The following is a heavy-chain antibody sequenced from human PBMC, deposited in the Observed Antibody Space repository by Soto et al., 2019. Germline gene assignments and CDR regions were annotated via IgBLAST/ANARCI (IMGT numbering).Heavy chain of an antibody. CDR2: INANNGGT. V-gene: IGHV1-2*02. J-gene: IGHJ4*02. CDR3: ARGEGSDSSVTPGY. CDR1: GYTFTGYY. D-gene: IGHD3-22*01. Sequence: ALVKVSCKASGYTFTGYYIHWVRQAPGQGLEWMGWINANNGGTNYAQKLQGRVTMTTDTSTSTAYMELRSLRSDDTAVYYCARGEGSDSSVTPGYWGQGTLVTVSS.